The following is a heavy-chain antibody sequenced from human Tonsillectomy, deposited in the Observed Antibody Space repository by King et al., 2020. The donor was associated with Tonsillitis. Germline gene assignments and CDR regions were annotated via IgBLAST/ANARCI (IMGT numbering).Heavy chain of an antibody. Sequence: FQLVQSGAEVKKPGSSVKVSCKASGGTFSTYTISWVRQAPGQGLEWMGGIIPIFGTANYAQKFQGRVTITADESTSTAYMELSSLRSEDTAVYYCARDCSGGSCYSLYGMDVWGQGTTVTVSS. CDR2: IIPIFGTA. J-gene: IGHJ6*02. V-gene: IGHV1-69*12. CDR1: GGTFSTYT. CDR3: ARDCSGGSCYSLYGMDV. D-gene: IGHD2-15*01.